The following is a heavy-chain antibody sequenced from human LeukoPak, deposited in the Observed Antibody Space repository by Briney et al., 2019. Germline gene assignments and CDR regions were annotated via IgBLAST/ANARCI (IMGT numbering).Heavy chain of an antibody. J-gene: IGHJ5*02. CDR3: ARDRRRYCSGGSYYWFAP. Sequence: GGSLRLTCAASGFTFISQAMSWVRQAPGKGLEWVSAISNSGVTTYYADSVKGRFTISRDTSKNTLYLQMNSLRAEDTAVYYCARDRRRYCSGGSYYWFAPSGQGTLVTVSS. V-gene: IGHV3-23*01. CDR2: ISNSGVTT. CDR1: GFTFISQA. D-gene: IGHD2-15*01.